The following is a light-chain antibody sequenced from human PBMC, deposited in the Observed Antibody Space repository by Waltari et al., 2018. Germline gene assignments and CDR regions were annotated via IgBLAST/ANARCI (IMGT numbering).Light chain of an antibody. CDR3: GTWDNSLSAWV. CDR2: ENK. J-gene: IGLJ3*02. CDR1: NSNIGINS. V-gene: IGLV1-51*02. Sequence: QSVLTQPPSVSATPGQRVTISCSGSNSNIGINSISWYQQLPRTAPKLLIYENKRRPSGIPDRFSGSKSGTSATLGITGLQTEDEADYYCGTWDNSLSAWVFGGGTKLTVL.